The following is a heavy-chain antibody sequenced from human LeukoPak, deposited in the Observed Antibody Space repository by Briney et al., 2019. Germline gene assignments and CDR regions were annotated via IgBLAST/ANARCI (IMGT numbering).Heavy chain of an antibody. D-gene: IGHD1-26*01. CDR3: ASALGGQGGH. CDR1: GFTFSRYW. CDR2: IKNDGSST. J-gene: IGHJ4*02. V-gene: IGHV3-74*03. Sequence: SGGSLRLSCAASGFTFSRYWMHWVRQAPGKGLVWVSLIKNDGSSTTYADSVKGRFTISRDIAKNTLFLKMNSLTADDTAIYYCASALGGQGGHWGQGTLVTVSS.